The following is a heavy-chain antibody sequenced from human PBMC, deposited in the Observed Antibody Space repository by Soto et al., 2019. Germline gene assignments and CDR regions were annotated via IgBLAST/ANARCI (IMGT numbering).Heavy chain of an antibody. CDR3: AREGGLRFLEWLRMGDGMDV. J-gene: IGHJ6*02. V-gene: IGHV4-34*01. CDR1: GGSFSGYY. Sequence: SETLSLTCAVYGGSFSGYYWSWIRQPPGKGLEWIGEINHSGSTNYNPSLKSRVTISVDTSKNQFSLKLSSVTAADTAVYYCAREGGLRFLEWLRMGDGMDVWDRGTTVTVSS. CDR2: INHSGST. D-gene: IGHD3-3*01.